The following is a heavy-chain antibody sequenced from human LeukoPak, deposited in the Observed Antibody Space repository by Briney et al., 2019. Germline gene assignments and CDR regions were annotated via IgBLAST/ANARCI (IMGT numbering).Heavy chain of an antibody. CDR3: ARGPSDYFDY. CDR1: GGSISSHY. Sequence: SETLSLTRTVSGGSISSHYWSWIRQPPGKGLEWIGYIYYSGSTNYNPSLKSRVTISVDTSKNQFSLKLSSVTAADTAVYYCARGPSDYFDYWGQGTLVTVSS. CDR2: IYYSGST. J-gene: IGHJ4*02. V-gene: IGHV4-59*11. D-gene: IGHD3-10*01.